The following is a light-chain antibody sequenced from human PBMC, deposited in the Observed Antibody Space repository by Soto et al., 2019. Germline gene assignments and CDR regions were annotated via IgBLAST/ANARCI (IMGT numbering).Light chain of an antibody. Sequence: EIVLTQSPGTLSLSPGERATLSCRASQSVSNSYLAWYQQKPGQAPRLLMYGASSRATGIPDRLSGSGSGTDFTLTISRLEPEDFAVYYCQQYDSSPRTFGQGTKVDIK. CDR2: GAS. V-gene: IGKV3-20*01. CDR3: QQYDSSPRT. J-gene: IGKJ1*01. CDR1: QSVSNSY.